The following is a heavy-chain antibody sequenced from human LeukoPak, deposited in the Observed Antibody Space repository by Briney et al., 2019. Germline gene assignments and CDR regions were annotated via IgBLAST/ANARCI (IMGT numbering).Heavy chain of an antibody. J-gene: IGHJ6*02. CDR2: IKQDGSEK. CDR3: ARGLVVPAARGYGMDV. CDR1: GFTFSSYW. V-gene: IGHV3-7*01. D-gene: IGHD2-2*01. Sequence: PGGSLRLSCAASGFTFSSYWKSWVRQAPGKGLEWVANIKQDGSEKYYVDSVKGRFTISRDNAKNSLYLQMNSLRAEDTAVYYCARGLVVPAARGYGMDVWGQGTTVTVSS.